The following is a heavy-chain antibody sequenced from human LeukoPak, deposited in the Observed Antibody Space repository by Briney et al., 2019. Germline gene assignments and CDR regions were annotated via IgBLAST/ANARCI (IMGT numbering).Heavy chain of an antibody. CDR1: GFTFSSYG. CDR2: ISYDGSNK. V-gene: IGHV3-30*18. Sequence: GGSLRLSCAASGFTFSSYGMHWVRQAPGKGLEWVALISYDGSNKYYADSVKGRFTISRDNSKNALYLQMNSLRADDTAVYYCAKDRWELLWRGEHDHWGQGTLVTVSS. D-gene: IGHD1-26*01. J-gene: IGHJ4*02. CDR3: AKDRWELLWRGEHDH.